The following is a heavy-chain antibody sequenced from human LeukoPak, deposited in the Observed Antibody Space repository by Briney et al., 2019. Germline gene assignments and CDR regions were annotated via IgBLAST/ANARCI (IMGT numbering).Heavy chain of an antibody. Sequence: GSLRLSCAASGFTFSKYWMLWARQAPGKGLESVSRINTDGTVTTYADSVKGRFTVSRDNADNTMFLQMNSVRDEDTAVYYCATKQWLAPPPDSWGQGTPVTVSS. D-gene: IGHD6-19*01. CDR1: GFTFSKYW. CDR3: ATKQWLAPPPDS. V-gene: IGHV3-74*01. J-gene: IGHJ4*02. CDR2: INTDGTVT.